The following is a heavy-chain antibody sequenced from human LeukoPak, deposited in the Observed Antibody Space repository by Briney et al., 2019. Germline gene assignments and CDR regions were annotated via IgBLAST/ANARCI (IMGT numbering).Heavy chain of an antibody. V-gene: IGHV1-2*02. CDR3: ARAGDIVVVVAATSPFDP. CDR1: GYTFTGYY. Sequence: ASVKVSCKASGYTFTGYYMHWVRQAPGQGLEWMGWINPNSGGTNYAQKFQGRVTMTRDTSISTAYMELSRLRSDDTAVYYCARAGDIVVVVAATSPFDPWGQGTLVTVSS. D-gene: IGHD2-15*01. J-gene: IGHJ5*02. CDR2: INPNSGGT.